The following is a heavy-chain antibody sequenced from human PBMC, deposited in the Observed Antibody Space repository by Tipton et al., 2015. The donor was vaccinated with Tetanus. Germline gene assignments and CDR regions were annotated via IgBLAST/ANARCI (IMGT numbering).Heavy chain of an antibody. D-gene: IGHD5-12*01. Sequence: SLRLSCATSGFTFSNFAMSWVRQAPGKGLEWVSGISGSGASTYYAESVKGRMTISRDTSKLYLQLNSLRAEDTAVYYCCRSTPIVAPFDYWGQGTLVTVSS. CDR3: CRSTPIVAPFDY. CDR2: ISGSGAST. V-gene: IGHV3-23*01. CDR1: GFTFSNFA. J-gene: IGHJ4*02.